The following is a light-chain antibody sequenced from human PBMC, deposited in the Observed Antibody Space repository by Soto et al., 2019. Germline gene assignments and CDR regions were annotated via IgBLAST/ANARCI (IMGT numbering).Light chain of an antibody. CDR3: QQSYSTPGT. Sequence: DIQMTQSPSSLSASVGGRVTIPCRASQSISTYLNLYQQKPGKAPNLLIYAASTLQSGVPSRFSGSGSGTDFTLTISSLQPEDFATYYCQQSYSTPGTFGQGTKLEIK. J-gene: IGKJ2*01. CDR1: QSISTY. V-gene: IGKV1-39*01. CDR2: AAS.